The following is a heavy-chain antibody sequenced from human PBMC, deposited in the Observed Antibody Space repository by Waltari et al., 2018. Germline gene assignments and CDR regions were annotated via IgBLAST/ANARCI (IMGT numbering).Heavy chain of an antibody. Sequence: QLQLQESGPGLVKPSETLSLTCTVSGGSISSSSYYWGWSRQPPGKGLEWIGSIYYSGSTYYNPSLKSRVTISVDTSKNQFSLKLSSVTAADTAVYYCARRTSYYDILTTPDYWGQGTLVTVSS. V-gene: IGHV4-39*01. CDR2: IYYSGST. J-gene: IGHJ4*02. CDR3: ARRTSYYDILTTPDY. CDR1: GGSISSSSYY. D-gene: IGHD3-9*01.